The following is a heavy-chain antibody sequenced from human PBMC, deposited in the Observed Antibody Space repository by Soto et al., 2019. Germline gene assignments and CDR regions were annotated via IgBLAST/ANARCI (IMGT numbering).Heavy chain of an antibody. D-gene: IGHD1-26*01. CDR1: GFTFSSYA. CDR2: ISGSGGST. V-gene: IGHV3-23*01. Sequence: EVQLLESGGGLVQPGGSLRLSCAASGFTFSSYAMSWARQAPGKGLEWVSAISGSGGSTYYADSVKGRFTISRDNSKNSLYLQMNSLRAEDTAVYYCAKERGRWLQYRGFDYWGQGTLVTVSS. CDR3: AKERGRWLQYRGFDY. J-gene: IGHJ4*02.